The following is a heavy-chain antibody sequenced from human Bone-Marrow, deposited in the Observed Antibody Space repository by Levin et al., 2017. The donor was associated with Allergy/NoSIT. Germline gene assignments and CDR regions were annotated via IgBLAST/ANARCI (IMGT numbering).Heavy chain of an antibody. V-gene: IGHV3-33*01. CDR3: ARGGYSSSESIMDV. CDR1: GFTFSSYG. D-gene: IGHD6-13*01. CDR2: IWYDGSNK. Sequence: GGSLRLSCAASGFTFSSYGMHWVRQAPGKGLEWVAVIWYDGSNKYYADSVKGRFTISRDNSKNTLYLQMNSLRAEDTAVYYCARGGYSSSESIMDVWGKGTTVTVSS. J-gene: IGHJ6*03.